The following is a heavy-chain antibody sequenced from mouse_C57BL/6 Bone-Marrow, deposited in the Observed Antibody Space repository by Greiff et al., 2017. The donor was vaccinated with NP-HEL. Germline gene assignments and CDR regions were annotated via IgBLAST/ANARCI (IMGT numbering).Heavy chain of an antibody. J-gene: IGHJ4*01. CDR1: GFTFSSYA. CDR3: AREEEALYYY. D-gene: IGHD1-1*01. V-gene: IGHV5-4*01. Sequence: EVNLVESGGGLVKPGGSLKLSCAASGFTFSSYAMSWVRQTPEKRLEWVATISDGGSYTYYPDNVQGRFTISRDNAKNNLYLQMSHLKSEDTALYYCAREEEALYYYWGQGTSVTVSS. CDR2: ISDGGSYT.